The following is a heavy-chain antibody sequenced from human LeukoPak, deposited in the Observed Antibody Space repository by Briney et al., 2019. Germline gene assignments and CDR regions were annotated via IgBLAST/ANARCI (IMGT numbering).Heavy chain of an antibody. Sequence: GGSLRLSCTASGFTFGDYAMSWVRQAPGKGLEWVGFIRSKAYGGTTEYAASVKGRFTISRDDSKSIAYLQMNSLRAEDTAVYYCARAVSTVTDYWGQGTLVTVSS. D-gene: IGHD4-17*01. CDR1: GFTFGDYA. V-gene: IGHV3-49*04. CDR2: IRSKAYGGTT. J-gene: IGHJ4*02. CDR3: ARAVSTVTDY.